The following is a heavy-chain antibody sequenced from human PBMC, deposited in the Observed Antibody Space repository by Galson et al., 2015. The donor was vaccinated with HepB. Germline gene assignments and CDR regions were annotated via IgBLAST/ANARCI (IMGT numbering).Heavy chain of an antibody. CDR2: ISAYNADT. V-gene: IGHV1-18*04. Sequence: SVKVSCKASGYTFTSYAISWVRQAPGQGLEWMGWISAYNADTYYVQKLQGRVTMTTDTSTTTAYMELRSLRSDDTAVYYCARDGRDGYNYNFDYWGQGTVVTVSS. CDR3: ARDGRDGYNYNFDY. J-gene: IGHJ4*02. CDR1: GYTFTSYA. D-gene: IGHD5-24*01.